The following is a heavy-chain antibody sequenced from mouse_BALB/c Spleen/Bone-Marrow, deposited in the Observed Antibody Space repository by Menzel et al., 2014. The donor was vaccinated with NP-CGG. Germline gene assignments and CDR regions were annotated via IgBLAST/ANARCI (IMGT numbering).Heavy chain of an antibody. CDR2: IRNKANGYTT. J-gene: IGHJ3*01. CDR1: GFTFTDYY. CDR3: ARDIGLRLRFAY. Sequence: EVMLVESGGGLVQPGGSLRLSCATSGFTFTDYYMSWVRQPPGKALEWLGFIRNKANGYTTEYSASVKGRLTISRDNSQSILYLQMNTLRAEDSATYYCARDIGLRLRFAYWGQGTLVTVSA. V-gene: IGHV7-3*02. D-gene: IGHD1-2*01.